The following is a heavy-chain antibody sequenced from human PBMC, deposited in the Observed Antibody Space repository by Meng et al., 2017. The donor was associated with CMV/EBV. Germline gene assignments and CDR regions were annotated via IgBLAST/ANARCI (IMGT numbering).Heavy chain of an antibody. CDR2: TYYRSKWYN. D-gene: IGHD6-13*01. V-gene: IGHV6-1*01. Sequence: VQVPHSLPGLAHPSQTLSLTCAISGDSVSSNSAAWNWIRQSPSRGLEWLGRTYYRSKWYNDYAVSVKSRITINPDTSKNQFSLQLNSVTPEDTAVYYCARDPHSSSWYGWFDPWGQGTLVTVSS. CDR1: GDSVSSNSAA. J-gene: IGHJ5*02. CDR3: ARDPHSSSWYGWFDP.